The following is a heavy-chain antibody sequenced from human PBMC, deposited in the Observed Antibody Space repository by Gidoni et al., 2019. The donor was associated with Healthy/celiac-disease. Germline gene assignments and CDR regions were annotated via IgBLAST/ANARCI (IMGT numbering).Heavy chain of an antibody. CDR1: GYPFTSSD. CDR3: ARGGWEVVPAAIIPLGFDP. CDR2: MNPNSGNT. V-gene: IGHV1-8*01. D-gene: IGHD2-2*01. Sequence: QVQLVQSGAEVKKPGASVKVSCKASGYPFTSSDINWVRQATGQGLEWMGWMNPNSGNTGYAQKFQGRVTMTRNTSISTAYMELSSLRSEDTAVYYCARGGWEVVPAAIIPLGFDPWGQGTLVTVSS. J-gene: IGHJ5*02.